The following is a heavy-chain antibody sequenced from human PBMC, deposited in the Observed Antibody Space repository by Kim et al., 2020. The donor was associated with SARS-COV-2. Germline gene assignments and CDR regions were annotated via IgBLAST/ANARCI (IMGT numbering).Heavy chain of an antibody. J-gene: IGHJ6*02. CDR1: GYTLTELS. Sequence: ASVKVSCKVSGYTLTELSMHWVRQAPGKGLEWMGGFDPEDGETIYAQKFQGRVTMTEDTSTDTAYMELSSLRSEDTAVYYCATMLVAASYYYYGMDVWGQGTTVTVSS. CDR3: ATMLVAASYYYYGMDV. D-gene: IGHD2-15*01. CDR2: FDPEDGET. V-gene: IGHV1-24*01.